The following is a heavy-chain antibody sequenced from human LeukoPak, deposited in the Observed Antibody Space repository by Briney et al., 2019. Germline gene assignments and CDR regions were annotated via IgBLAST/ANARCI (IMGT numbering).Heavy chain of an antibody. J-gene: IGHJ6*02. Sequence: GASEKVSCKASGYTFTSYYMHWVRQAPGQGLEWMGIINPSGGSTSYAQKFQGRVTMTRDTSTSTVYMELSSLRSEDTAVYYCARDRNYGRYYYYYYGMDVWGQGTTVTVSS. CDR3: ARDRNYGRYYYYYYGMDV. D-gene: IGHD3-16*01. CDR1: GYTFTSYY. V-gene: IGHV1-46*01. CDR2: INPSGGST.